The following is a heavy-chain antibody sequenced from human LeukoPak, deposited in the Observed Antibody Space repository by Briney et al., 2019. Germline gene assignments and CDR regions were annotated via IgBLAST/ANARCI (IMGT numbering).Heavy chain of an antibody. CDR3: ARERPDLDAFDI. CDR2: IYYSGST. V-gene: IGHV4-30-4*01. CDR1: GGSISSGDYY. J-gene: IGHJ3*02. Sequence: SETLSLTCTVSGGSISSGDYYWSWIRQPPGEGLEWIGYIYYSGSTYYNPSLKSRVTISVDTSKNQFSLKLSSVTAADTAVYYCARERPDLDAFDIWGQGTMVTVSS.